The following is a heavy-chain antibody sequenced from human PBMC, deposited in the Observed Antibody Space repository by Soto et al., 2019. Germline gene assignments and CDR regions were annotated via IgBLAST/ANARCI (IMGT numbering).Heavy chain of an antibody. CDR3: ARGRRAARPTSYYGMDV. D-gene: IGHD6-6*01. CDR2: ISAYNGNT. CDR1: GYTFTSYG. J-gene: IGHJ6*02. Sequence: ASVKVSCKASGYTFTSYGISWVRQAPGQGLEWMGWISAYNGNTNYAQKLQGRVTMTTDTSTSTAYMGLRSLRSDDTAVYYCARGRRAARPTSYYGMDVWGQGTTVTVSS. V-gene: IGHV1-18*01.